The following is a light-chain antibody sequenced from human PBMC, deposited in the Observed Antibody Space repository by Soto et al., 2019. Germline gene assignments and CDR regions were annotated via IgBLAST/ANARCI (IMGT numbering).Light chain of an antibody. V-gene: IGLV2-14*01. CDR3: SSYSDSSPLDVV. CDR2: DVS. Sequence: QSALTQPASVSGSPGQSITISCTGTSSDVGGFNYVSWYQQHPGKAPKLMIYDVSNRPSGVSNRFSGSKSGNTASLTISGLQAEDEADYYCSSYSDSSPLDVVFGGGTKLTVL. CDR1: SSDVGGFNY. J-gene: IGLJ2*01.